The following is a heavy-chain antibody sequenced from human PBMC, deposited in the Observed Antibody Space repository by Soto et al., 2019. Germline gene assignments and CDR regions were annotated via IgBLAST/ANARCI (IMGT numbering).Heavy chain of an antibody. Sequence: EVQLLESGGGLVQPGGSLRLSCAASGFTFSRYAMSWVRQTPGKGLEWVSVISGSGDATVYADSVKGRFATSRDNAKNTVYLQMNSLRAEDTAVYYCAKDGNDTVTFEFWGQGTLVTVSS. J-gene: IGHJ4*02. D-gene: IGHD4-17*01. V-gene: IGHV3-23*01. CDR2: ISGSGDAT. CDR1: GFTFSRYA. CDR3: AKDGNDTVTFEF.